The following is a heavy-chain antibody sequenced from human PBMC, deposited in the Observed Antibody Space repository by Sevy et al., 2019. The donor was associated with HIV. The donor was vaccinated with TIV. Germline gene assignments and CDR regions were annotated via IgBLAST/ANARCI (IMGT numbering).Heavy chain of an antibody. J-gene: IGHJ6*02. V-gene: IGHV3-11*01. D-gene: IGHD4-17*01. CDR1: GFTLSDYY. CDR3: ARDHVKDGDLGDYYYFAMDV. CDR2: ISGSDNTK. Sequence: GGSLRLSCAASGFTLSDYYMSWIRQAPGKGLEWVSYISGSDNTKYYADSVKGRFTISRDNAKNSLYLQMNSLRAEDTAVYYCARDHVKDGDLGDYYYFAMDVWGQVTTVTVSS.